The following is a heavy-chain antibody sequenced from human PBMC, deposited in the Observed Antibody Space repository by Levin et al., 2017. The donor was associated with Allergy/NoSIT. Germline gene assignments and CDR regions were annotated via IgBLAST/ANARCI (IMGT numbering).Heavy chain of an antibody. V-gene: IGHV1-2*02. CDR3: ARAQYSSSATGGY. CDR2: INPNSGGT. CDR1: GYTFTGYY. J-gene: IGHJ4*02. D-gene: IGHD6-6*01. Sequence: ASVKVSCKASGYTFTGYYMHWVRQAPGQGLEWMGWINPNSGGTNYAQKFQGRVTMTRDTSISTAYMELSRLRSDDTAVYYCARAQYSSSATGGYWGQGTLVTVSS.